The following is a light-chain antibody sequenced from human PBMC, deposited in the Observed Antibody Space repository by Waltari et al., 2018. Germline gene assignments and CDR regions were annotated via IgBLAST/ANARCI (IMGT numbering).Light chain of an antibody. CDR2: NNN. CDR1: GANFGAGFD. V-gene: IGLV1-40*01. Sequence: QPVLTQPPSVSGAPGQRVTISCTGSGANFGAGFDVPWYQQLPGGVPKLLISNNNKRPSGVPERFSASKSGTSASLAITGLQAEDEGDYFCQSYDSYWGVVFGGGTKLTVL. CDR3: QSYDSYWGVV. J-gene: IGLJ3*02.